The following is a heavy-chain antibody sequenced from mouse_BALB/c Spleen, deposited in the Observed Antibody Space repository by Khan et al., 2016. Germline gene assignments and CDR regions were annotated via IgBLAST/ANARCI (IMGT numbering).Heavy chain of an antibody. D-gene: IGHD2-3*01. CDR2: IDPASGGT. Sequence: QVQLKQSGAELVRPGTSVKVSCKASGYAFTNYLIEWVKQRPGQGLEWIGVIDPASGGTNYNAKFKGKATLTADKSSSTAYMQLSSLTSDDSAVYSCARYDGIYYAMDYWGQGTSVTVSS. J-gene: IGHJ4*01. CDR1: GYAFTNYL. V-gene: IGHV1-54*01. CDR3: ARYDGIYYAMDY.